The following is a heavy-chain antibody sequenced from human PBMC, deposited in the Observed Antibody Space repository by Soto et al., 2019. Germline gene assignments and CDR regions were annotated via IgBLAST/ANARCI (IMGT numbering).Heavy chain of an antibody. CDR1: GYTFTSNS. D-gene: IGHD3-16*02. J-gene: IGHJ5*02. Sequence: QVQLVQSGAELKKPGASVKVSCAASGYTFTSNSITWVRQAPGQGLEWMGWISAYNGETSYAEKFQGGLTMTTDTSTSTAYMELRSLRSDDTAVYYCARVWGSYRAPSGGAGFDPWGQGTLVTVSS. CDR2: ISAYNGET. V-gene: IGHV1-18*04. CDR3: ARVWGSYRAPSGGAGFDP.